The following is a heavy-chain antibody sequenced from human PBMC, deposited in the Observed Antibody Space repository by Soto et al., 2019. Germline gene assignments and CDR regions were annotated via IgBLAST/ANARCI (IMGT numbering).Heavy chain of an antibody. Sequence: VASVKVSCKASGGTFSSYAISWVRQAPGQGLEWMGGIIPIFGTANYAQKFQGRVTITADESTSTAYMELSRLRSEDTAVYYCAIALEWLLSQRYYYCMDVWGPRTTVT. CDR2: IIPIFGTA. CDR3: AIALEWLLSQRYYYCMDV. D-gene: IGHD3-3*01. V-gene: IGHV1-69*13. CDR1: GGTFSSYA. J-gene: IGHJ6*02.